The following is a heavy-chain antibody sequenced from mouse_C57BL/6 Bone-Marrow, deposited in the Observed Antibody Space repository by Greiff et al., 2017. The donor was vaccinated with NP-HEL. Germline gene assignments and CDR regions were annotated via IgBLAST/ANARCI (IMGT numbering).Heavy chain of an antibody. CDR2: ISDGGSYT. J-gene: IGHJ4*01. V-gene: IGHV5-4*01. Sequence: EVKLEESGGGLVKPGGSLKLSCAASGFTFSSYAMSWVRQTPEKRLEWVATISDGGSYTYYPDNVKGRFTISRDNAKNNLYLQMSHLKSEDTAMYYCARDFITTVVATEYAMDYWGQGTSVTVSS. D-gene: IGHD1-1*01. CDR1: GFTFSSYA. CDR3: ARDFITTVVATEYAMDY.